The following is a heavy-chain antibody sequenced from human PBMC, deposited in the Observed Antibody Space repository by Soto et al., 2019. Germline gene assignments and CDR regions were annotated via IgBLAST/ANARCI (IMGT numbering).Heavy chain of an antibody. CDR1: GFTFSDYP. J-gene: IGHJ5*02. CDR2: ISYDGRVK. V-gene: IGHV3-30*04. Sequence: GGSLRLSCAASGFTFSDYPMHWVRQAPGKGLEWVAVISYDGRVKYYVDSVKGRFTISRDDAKNSLYLQMNSLRAEDTAVYYCARGAYLNWFDPWGQGTLVTVSS. CDR3: ARGAYLNWFDP.